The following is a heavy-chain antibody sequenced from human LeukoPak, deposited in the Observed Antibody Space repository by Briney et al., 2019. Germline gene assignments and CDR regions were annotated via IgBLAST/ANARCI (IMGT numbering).Heavy chain of an antibody. Sequence: ASVKVSCKASGYTVTGYYMHWVRQAPGQGLEWMGWINPNSGGTNYAQKFQGRVTLTRDTSISTAYMELSSLRSDDTAVYYCARDADTTMVTGSFDIWGQGAMVTVSS. J-gene: IGHJ3*02. CDR1: GYTVTGYY. D-gene: IGHD5-18*01. CDR3: ARDADTTMVTGSFDI. CDR2: INPNSGGT. V-gene: IGHV1-2*02.